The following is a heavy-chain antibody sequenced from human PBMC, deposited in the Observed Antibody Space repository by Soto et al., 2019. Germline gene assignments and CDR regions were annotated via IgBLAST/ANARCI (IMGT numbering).Heavy chain of an antibody. CDR3: ASGDKPTYYFDY. V-gene: IGHV3-53*01. Sequence: GSLRLSCAASGFTVSSNYMSWVRQAPGKGLEWVSVIYSGGSTYYADSVKGRFTISRDNSKNTLYLQMNSLRAEDTAVYYCASGDKPTYYFDYWGQGTLVTVSS. CDR2: IYSGGST. J-gene: IGHJ4*02. CDR1: GFTVSSNY. D-gene: IGHD1-26*01.